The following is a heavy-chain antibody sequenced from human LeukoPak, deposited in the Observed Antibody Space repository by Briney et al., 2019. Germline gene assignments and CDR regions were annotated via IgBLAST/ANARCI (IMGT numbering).Heavy chain of an antibody. D-gene: IGHD5-12*01. CDR3: ARVEGGFLHTVDY. J-gene: IGHJ4*02. CDR2: ISSSSSYI. V-gene: IGHV3-21*01. Sequence: GGSLRLSCAASGFTFSSYSMNWVRQAPGKGLEWVSSISSSSSYIYYADSVKGRFTISRDNAKNSLCLQMNSLRAEDTAVYYCARVEGGFLHTVDYWGQGTLVTVSS. CDR1: GFTFSSYS.